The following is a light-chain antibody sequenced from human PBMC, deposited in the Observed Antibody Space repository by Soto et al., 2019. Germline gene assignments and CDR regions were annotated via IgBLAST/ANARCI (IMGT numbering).Light chain of an antibody. V-gene: IGKV3-20*01. CDR1: QSVNNSY. CDR2: GAS. CDR3: QYYAGSPRLT. Sequence: DIVLTQSPGTLSLSPGERAALSCRTSQSVNNSYLTWYQQKPGQAPSLLIYGASRRATGIPDRFSGSGSGIDFTLTISRLEHEDSAVYYCQYYAGSPRLTFGGGTKVEIK. J-gene: IGKJ4*01.